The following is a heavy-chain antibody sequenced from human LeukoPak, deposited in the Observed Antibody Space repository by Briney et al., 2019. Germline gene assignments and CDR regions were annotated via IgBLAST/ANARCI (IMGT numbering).Heavy chain of an antibody. CDR2: ISSSSSYI. J-gene: IGHJ6*03. Sequence: PGGSLRLSCAASGFTFSSYWMNWVRQAPGKGLEWVSSISSSSSYIYYADSVKGRFTISRDNAKNSLYLQMNSLRAEDTAVYYCAREGGTAMVRNYYYYMDVWGKGTTVTISS. CDR3: AREGGTAMVRNYYYYMDV. CDR1: GFTFSSYW. V-gene: IGHV3-21*01. D-gene: IGHD5-18*01.